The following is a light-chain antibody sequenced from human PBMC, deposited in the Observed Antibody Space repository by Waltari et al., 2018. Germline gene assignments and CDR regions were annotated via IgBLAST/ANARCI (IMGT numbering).Light chain of an antibody. CDR2: AAS. CDR3: QQYNSYSALT. Sequence: DIQMTQSPSSLSASVGDRVTITCRASQSISSYLNWYQQKPGKAPKFLISAASSLQSGVPSRFSGSGSGTVFTLTISSLRPDDFATYYCQQYNSYSALTFGGGTRVEIK. J-gene: IGKJ4*01. V-gene: IGKV1-39*01. CDR1: QSISSY.